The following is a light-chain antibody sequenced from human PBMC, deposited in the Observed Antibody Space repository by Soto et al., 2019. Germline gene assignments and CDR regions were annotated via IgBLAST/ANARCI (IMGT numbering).Light chain of an antibody. CDR2: EVS. CDR3: CSYGGRSTYV. J-gene: IGLJ1*01. CDR1: SSDVGSYNL. V-gene: IGLV2-23*02. Sequence: QSVLTQPASVSGSPGQSITISCTGTSSDVGSYNLVSWYQQHPGKAPKLMIYEVSKRPSGVSNRFSGSESANTASLTISGLQADDEADYYCCSYGGRSTYVFXTGTKVTVL.